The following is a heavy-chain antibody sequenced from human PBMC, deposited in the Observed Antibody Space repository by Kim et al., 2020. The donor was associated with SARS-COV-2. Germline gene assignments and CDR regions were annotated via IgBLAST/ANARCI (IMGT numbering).Heavy chain of an antibody. CDR3: ARDTKRYFDY. D-gene: IGHD1-1*01. Sequence: GGSLRLSCAASGFTFSSYAMHWVRQAPGKGLEWVAVISYDGSNKYYADSVKGRFTISRDNSKNTLYLQMNSLRAEDTAVYYCARDTKRYFDYWGHGTLVT. CDR1: GFTFSSYA. V-gene: IGHV3-30*04. J-gene: IGHJ4*01. CDR2: ISYDGSNK.